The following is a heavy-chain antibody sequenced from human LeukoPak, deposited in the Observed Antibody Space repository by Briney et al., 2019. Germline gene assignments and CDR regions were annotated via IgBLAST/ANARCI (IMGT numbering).Heavy chain of an antibody. CDR3: AREYSNGWFFDS. V-gene: IGHV1-18*01. Sequence: ASVKVSCKASGYTFITYGISWVRQAPGQGLEWMGWIGAYSGNTNYAQWFQDRVTMTTDKSTTTAYMELRSLSSDDTAVYYCAREYSNGWFFDSWGQGTLVTVSS. CDR2: IGAYSGNT. D-gene: IGHD6-19*01. J-gene: IGHJ4*02. CDR1: GYTFITYG.